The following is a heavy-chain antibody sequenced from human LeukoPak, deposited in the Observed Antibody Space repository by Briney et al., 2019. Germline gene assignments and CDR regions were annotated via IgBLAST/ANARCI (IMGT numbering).Heavy chain of an antibody. CDR2: IYNSGST. CDR3: ASGWDGYNFDY. J-gene: IGHJ4*02. CDR1: GGSISSYY. D-gene: IGHD5-24*01. Sequence: PSETLSLTCTVSGGSISSYYWSWIRQPPGKGLEWIGYIYNSGSTNYNPSLKSRVTISVDTSKNQFSLKLSSVTAADTAVYYCASGWDGYNFDYWGQGTLVTVSS. V-gene: IGHV4-59*01.